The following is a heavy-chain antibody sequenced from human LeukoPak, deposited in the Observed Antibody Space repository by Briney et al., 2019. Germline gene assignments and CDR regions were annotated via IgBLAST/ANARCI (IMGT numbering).Heavy chain of an antibody. CDR1: GGSISRSSYY. CDR3: ARCGIAAAGRFDL. Sequence: SETLSLTCTVSGGSISRSSYYWGWIRQTPGKGPEWIVSIYYGGSTYYNPSLKSRVTISVDTSKNQFSLKLSSVTAADTAVYYCARCGIAAAGRFDLWGQGTLVTVSS. J-gene: IGHJ5*02. V-gene: IGHV4-39*01. CDR2: IYYGGST. D-gene: IGHD6-13*01.